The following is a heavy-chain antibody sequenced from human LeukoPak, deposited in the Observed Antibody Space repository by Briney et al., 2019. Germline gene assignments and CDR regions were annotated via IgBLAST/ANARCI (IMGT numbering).Heavy chain of an antibody. CDR3: AKDGES. Sequence: GGSLRLSCAASGFTFSSYGMHWVRQAPGKGLEWVAVMSYDGSNKYYADSVKGRFTISRDNSKNTLYLQMNSLRAEDTAVYYCAKDGESWGQGTMVTVSS. J-gene: IGHJ3*01. CDR1: GFTFSSYG. CDR2: MSYDGSNK. V-gene: IGHV3-30*18. D-gene: IGHD3-10*01.